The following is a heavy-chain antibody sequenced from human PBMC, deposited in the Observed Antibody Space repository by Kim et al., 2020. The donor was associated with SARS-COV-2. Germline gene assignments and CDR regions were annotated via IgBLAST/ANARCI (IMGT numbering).Heavy chain of an antibody. D-gene: IGHD4-17*01. Sequence: LKSRVTISVDTSKNQFSLKLSSVTAADTAVYYCARSTTVTTFYYYYDGMDVWGQGTTVTVSS. V-gene: IGHV4-34*01. J-gene: IGHJ6*02. CDR3: ARSTTVTTFYYYYDGMDV.